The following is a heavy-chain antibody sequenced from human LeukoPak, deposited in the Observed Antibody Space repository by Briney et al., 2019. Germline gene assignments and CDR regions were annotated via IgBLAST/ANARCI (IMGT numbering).Heavy chain of an antibody. V-gene: IGHV4-39*01. J-gene: IGHJ4*02. D-gene: IGHD3-9*01. CDR3: ARHPYDILTGYYSLAMYYFDY. Sequence: SETLSLTCTVSGGSISSSSYYWVWIRQPPGKGREWIGSIYYTGTTYYITSLKSRVTISVDTSKNQFSLKLSSVTAADTAVYYCARHPYDILTGYYSLAMYYFDYWGQGTLVTVSS. CDR1: GGSISSSSYY. CDR2: IYYTGTT.